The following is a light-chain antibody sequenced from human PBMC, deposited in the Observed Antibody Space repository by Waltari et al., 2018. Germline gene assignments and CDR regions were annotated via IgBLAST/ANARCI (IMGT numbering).Light chain of an antibody. Sequence: QSALTQPASVSVSPGQSITISCTGTNSDIDAYDYVSWYQQHPGKAPKLILYDVSGRPSGISNRFSGSKSDNTASLTISGLQDEDEADYYCSSYATSNTVVFGGGTKVTVL. CDR3: SSYATSNTVV. V-gene: IGLV2-14*03. J-gene: IGLJ2*01. CDR2: DVS. CDR1: NSDIDAYDY.